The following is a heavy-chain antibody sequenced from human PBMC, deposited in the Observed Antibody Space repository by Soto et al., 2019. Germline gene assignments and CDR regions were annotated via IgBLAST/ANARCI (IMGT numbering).Heavy chain of an antibody. CDR3: ARDAGIKGIAAYNWFDP. V-gene: IGHV3-33*08. D-gene: IGHD6-13*01. CDR2: IWYDGSNK. Sequence: GGSLRLSCAASGFTFSSYGMHWVRQAPGKGLEWVAVIWYDGSNKYYADSVKGRFTISRDNSKNTLYLQMNSLRAEDTAVYYCARDAGIKGIAAYNWFDPWGQGTLVTVSS. CDR1: GFTFSSYG. J-gene: IGHJ5*02.